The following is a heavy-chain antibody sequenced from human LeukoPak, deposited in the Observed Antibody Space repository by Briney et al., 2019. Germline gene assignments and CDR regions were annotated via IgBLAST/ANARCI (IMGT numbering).Heavy chain of an antibody. CDR1: GVSISSYY. D-gene: IGHD6-13*01. CDR2: IYHSGNT. Sequence: SETLSLSCTVSGVSISSYYWSWIRHPPGKGLEWIGEIYHSGNTNYNPSLKSRVIISVDKSKNQFSLKLRSVTAADTAVYYCARDIAADAWGQGTLVTVSS. J-gene: IGHJ5*02. V-gene: IGHV4-34*01. CDR3: ARDIAADA.